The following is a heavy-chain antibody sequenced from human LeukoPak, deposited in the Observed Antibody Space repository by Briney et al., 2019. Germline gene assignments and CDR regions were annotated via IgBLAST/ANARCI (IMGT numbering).Heavy chain of an antibody. CDR3: ARGRKWGESGFDY. D-gene: IGHD2-8*01. J-gene: IGHJ4*02. V-gene: IGHV6-1*01. CDR2: TYYRSKWYN. Sequence: KSSQTLSLTCAISGDSVSSDSAAWNWIRPSPSRDFEWLVRTYYRSKWYNDYAVSVKSRITINPDTSKNQFSLQLNSVTPEDTAVYFCARGRKWGESGFDYWGQGALVTVSS. CDR1: GDSVSSDSAA.